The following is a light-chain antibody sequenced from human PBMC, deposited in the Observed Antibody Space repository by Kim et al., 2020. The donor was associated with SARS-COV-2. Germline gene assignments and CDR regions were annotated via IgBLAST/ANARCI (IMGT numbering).Light chain of an antibody. J-gene: IGLJ2*01. V-gene: IGLV3-1*01. Sequence: SYELTQPPSVSVSPGQTASITCSGDKLGDKYACWYQQKPGQSPVLVIYQDSKRPSGIPERFSGSNSGNTATLTISGTQPMDDAGYYGQAWDSSAMVIVGGTQLTVL. CDR3: QAWDSSAMV. CDR2: QDS. CDR1: KLGDKY.